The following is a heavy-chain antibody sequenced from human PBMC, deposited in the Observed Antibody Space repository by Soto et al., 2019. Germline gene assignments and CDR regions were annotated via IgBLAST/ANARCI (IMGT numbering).Heavy chain of an antibody. D-gene: IGHD3-10*01. CDR3: ARVARMVRGVIDYYGMDV. J-gene: IGHJ6*02. V-gene: IGHV1-18*01. CDR1: GYTFTSYG. Sequence: ASVKVSCKASGYTFTSYGISWVRQAPGQGLEWMGWISAYNGNTNYAQKIQGRVTMTTDTSTSTAYMELRSLRSDDTAVYYCARVARMVRGVIDYYGMDVWGQGTTVTVSS. CDR2: ISAYNGNT.